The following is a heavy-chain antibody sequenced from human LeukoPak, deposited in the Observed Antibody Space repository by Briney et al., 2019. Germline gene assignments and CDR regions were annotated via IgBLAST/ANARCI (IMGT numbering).Heavy chain of an antibody. D-gene: IGHD3-10*01. J-gene: IGHJ4*02. CDR2: ISSSGNTI. V-gene: IGHV3-48*02. CDR3: ARVWGSGSYFLGRLDY. Sequence: PGGSLRLSCAASGFTFSSYSMNWVRQAPGKGLEWVSYISSSGNTIYYADSVKGRFTISRDNAKNSLYLQVNSLRDEDTALYYCARVWGSGSYFLGRLDYWGQGTLVTVSS. CDR1: GFTFSSYS.